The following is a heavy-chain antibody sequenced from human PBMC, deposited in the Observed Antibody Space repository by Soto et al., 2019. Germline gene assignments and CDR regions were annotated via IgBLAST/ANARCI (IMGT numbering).Heavy chain of an antibody. CDR3: ARYPLDSSGYHPTGYYYGMDV. D-gene: IGHD3-22*01. J-gene: IGHJ6*02. CDR1: GYSFTSYW. V-gene: IGHV5-10-1*01. CDR2: IDPSDSYT. Sequence: GESLKISCKGSGYSFTSYWISWVRQMPGKGLEWMGRIDPSDSYTNYSPSFQGHVTISADKSISTAYLQWSSLKASDTAMYYCARYPLDSSGYHPTGYYYGMDVWGQGTTVTVSS.